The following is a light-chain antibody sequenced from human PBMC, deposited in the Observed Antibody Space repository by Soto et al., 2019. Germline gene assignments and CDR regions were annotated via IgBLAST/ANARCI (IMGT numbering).Light chain of an antibody. V-gene: IGKV4-1*01. CDR3: QQYYSTLPRT. Sequence: DIVMTQSPDSLAVSLGERATINCKSSQSVLYSSNNKNYLAWYQQKPGQPPKLLIYWASTRESGVPDRFSGSGSGTDFTLTISSLQAEDVAVYYCQQYYSTLPRTFGGGTKVEIK. J-gene: IGKJ4*01. CDR1: QSVLYSSNNKNY. CDR2: WAS.